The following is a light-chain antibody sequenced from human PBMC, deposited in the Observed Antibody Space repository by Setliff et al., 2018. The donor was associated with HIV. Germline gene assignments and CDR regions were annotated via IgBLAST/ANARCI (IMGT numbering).Light chain of an antibody. CDR1: SSDVGNYNY. CDR2: EVS. J-gene: IGLJ1*01. V-gene: IGLV2-14*01. CDR3: SSRTPSSTLV. Sequence: QSVLTQPASVSGSPGQSITISCTGTSSDVGNYNYVSWYQQHPGKAPKLMIYEVSNRPSGISNRFSGSKSGNTASLTISGLQAEDEADYYCSSRTPSSTLVFGTGTKVTVL.